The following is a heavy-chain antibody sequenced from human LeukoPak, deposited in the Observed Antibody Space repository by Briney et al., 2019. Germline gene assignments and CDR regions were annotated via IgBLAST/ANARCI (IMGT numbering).Heavy chain of an antibody. D-gene: IGHD2-8*02. J-gene: IGHJ4*02. V-gene: IGHV3-21*01. CDR2: ISSSSSHI. Sequence: PGGSLRLSCAASGFTFSSYTMNWVRQAPGKGLEWVSSISSSSSHIYYADSVKGRFTISRDNAKISLYLQMNSLRAEDTAVYYCARVVPGTGFFYWGQGTLVSVSS. CDR1: GFTFSSYT. CDR3: ARVVPGTGFFY.